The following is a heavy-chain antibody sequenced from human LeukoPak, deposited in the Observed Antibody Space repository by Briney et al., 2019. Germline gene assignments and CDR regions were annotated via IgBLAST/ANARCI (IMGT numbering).Heavy chain of an antibody. V-gene: IGHV3-21*01. CDR1: GFTFSSYS. J-gene: IGHJ3*02. Sequence: GGSLRLSCAASGFTFSSYSMNWVRQAPGKGLEWVSSISSSSSYIYYADSVKGRFTIYRENAKNSLYLQMNSLRAEDTAVYYCARSQRGYSGYDAFDIWGQGTMVTVSS. CDR3: ARSQRGYSGYDAFDI. CDR2: ISSSSSYI. D-gene: IGHD5-12*01.